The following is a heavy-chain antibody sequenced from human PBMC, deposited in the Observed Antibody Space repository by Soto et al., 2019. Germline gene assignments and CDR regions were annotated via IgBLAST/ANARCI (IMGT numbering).Heavy chain of an antibody. V-gene: IGHV4-31*03. CDR1: GDPLSYGGYY. D-gene: IGHD1-26*01. J-gene: IGHJ5*02. CDR2: VYHTGAT. CDR3: AREGHSSWEWLDP. Sequence: QVQLQESGPGLVEPSQTLSLVCSVSGDPLSYGGYYWSWGRQSPGKALEWIGFVYHTGATYYHPSRESRVTMAVDMSKNEFSLKLTSVTAADTATYYCAREGHSSWEWLDPWGQGILVTVSS.